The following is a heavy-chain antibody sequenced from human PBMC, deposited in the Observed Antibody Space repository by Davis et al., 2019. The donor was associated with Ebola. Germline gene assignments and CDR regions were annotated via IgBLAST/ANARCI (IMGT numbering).Heavy chain of an antibody. CDR1: GYPFINYG. V-gene: IGHV1-69*04. J-gene: IGHJ6*02. CDR3: AREATLDYDSPYYYYYGMDV. D-gene: IGHD3-16*01. Sequence: SVKVSCKTSGYPFINYGISWVRQAPGQGLEWMGRIIPILGIANYAQKFQGRVTITADKSTSTAYMELSSLRSEDTAVYYCAREATLDYDSPYYYYYGMDVWGQGTTVTVSS. CDR2: IIPILGIA.